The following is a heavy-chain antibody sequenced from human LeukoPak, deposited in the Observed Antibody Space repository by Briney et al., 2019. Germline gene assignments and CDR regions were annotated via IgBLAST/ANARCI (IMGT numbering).Heavy chain of an antibody. Sequence: ASVKVSCKASGYTFTGYYMHWVRQAPGQGLEWMGWINPNSGGTNYAQKFQGRFTMTRDTSISTAYTELSRLRSDDTAVYYCAKDQGDIVATSLSDYWGQGTLVTVSS. CDR3: AKDQGDIVATSLSDY. CDR1: GYTFTGYY. V-gene: IGHV1-2*02. J-gene: IGHJ4*02. D-gene: IGHD5-12*01. CDR2: INPNSGGT.